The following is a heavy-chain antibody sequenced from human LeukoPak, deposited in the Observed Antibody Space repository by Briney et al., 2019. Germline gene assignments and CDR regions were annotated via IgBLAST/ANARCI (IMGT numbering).Heavy chain of an antibody. CDR3: ARNGPYTSGGSYYFDY. J-gene: IGHJ4*02. CDR1: GYTFTSYG. CDR2: ISGYNGNT. Sequence: ASVKVSCKASGYTFTSYGISWVRQAAGQGLEWMGWISGYNGNTNYAQKLQGRATMTTDTSTSTAYMEVRSLRSDDTAVYYCARNGPYTSGGSYYFDYWGQGTLVILSS. V-gene: IGHV1-18*01. D-gene: IGHD3-16*01.